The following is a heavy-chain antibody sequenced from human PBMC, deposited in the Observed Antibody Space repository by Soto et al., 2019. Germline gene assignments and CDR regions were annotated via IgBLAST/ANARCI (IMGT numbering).Heavy chain of an antibody. CDR1: GYIFTDYH. J-gene: IGHJ6*02. Sequence: ASVKVSCKASGYIFTDYHMHWVRQAPGQGLEWMGWINPNSGGTKYAQKFQGRVTMTRDTSISTAYMELSSLRSDDTAVYYCEREEIPIYYYGMDVWGQGTTVTVSS. D-gene: IGHD2-2*01. V-gene: IGHV1-2*02. CDR2: INPNSGGT. CDR3: EREEIPIYYYGMDV.